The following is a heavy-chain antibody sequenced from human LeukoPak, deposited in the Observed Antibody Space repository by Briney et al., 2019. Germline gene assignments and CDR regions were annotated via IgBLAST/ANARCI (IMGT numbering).Heavy chain of an antibody. D-gene: IGHD2-15*01. Sequence: PSETLSLTCTVSGGSISSYYWSWIRQPAGNGLEWIGRIYTSGSTNYNPSLKSRVTMSVDTSKNQFSLKLSSVTAADTAVYYCARVGYCSGGSCFDYWGQGTLVTVSS. CDR3: ARVGYCSGGSCFDY. CDR1: GGSISSYY. CDR2: IYTSGST. V-gene: IGHV4-4*07. J-gene: IGHJ4*02.